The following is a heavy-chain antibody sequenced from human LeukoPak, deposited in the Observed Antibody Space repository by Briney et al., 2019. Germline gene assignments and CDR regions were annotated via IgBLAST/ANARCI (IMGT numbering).Heavy chain of an antibody. CDR3: ARRVIAAAGRLDPLVYFDY. J-gene: IGHJ4*02. D-gene: IGHD6-13*01. Sequence: PSETLSLTCTVSGGSISSSSYYWSWIRQPPGKGLEWIGYIYYSGSTNYNPSLKSRVTISVDTSKNQFSLKLSSVTAADTAVYYWARRVIAAAGRLDPLVYFDYWGQGTLVTVSS. CDR2: IYYSGST. CDR1: GGSISSSSYY. V-gene: IGHV4-61*01.